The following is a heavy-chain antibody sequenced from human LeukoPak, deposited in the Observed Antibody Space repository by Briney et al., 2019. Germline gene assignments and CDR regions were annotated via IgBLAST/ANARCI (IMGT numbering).Heavy chain of an antibody. CDR2: ITNNGERT. Sequence: GGSLRLSCAASGFTFNNYAMHWVRQAPGKGLEFVSAITNNGERTYYADSVKGRFTISRDNSKNTLFLQMGSLRAEDLAVYYCATDGEGYNSAYWGKGTLVTVS. CDR1: GFTFNNYA. CDR3: ATDGEGYNSAY. D-gene: IGHD5-24*01. J-gene: IGHJ4*02. V-gene: IGHV3-64*02.